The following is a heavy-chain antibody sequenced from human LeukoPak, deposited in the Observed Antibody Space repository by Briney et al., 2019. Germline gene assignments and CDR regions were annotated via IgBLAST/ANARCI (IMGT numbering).Heavy chain of an antibody. Sequence: PSETLSLTCAVYGGSFSGYYWSWIRQPPGKGLELIGEIHHSESTNYNPSLQSRVTISADTSKNQFSLNLRSVIAAGTAVYYCTRGLRLGYCRSGSCYYWFDPWGQGTRVTVSS. V-gene: IGHV4-34*01. CDR2: IHHSEST. J-gene: IGHJ5*02. D-gene: IGHD2-15*01. CDR1: GGSFSGYY. CDR3: TRGLRLGYCRSGSCYYWFDP.